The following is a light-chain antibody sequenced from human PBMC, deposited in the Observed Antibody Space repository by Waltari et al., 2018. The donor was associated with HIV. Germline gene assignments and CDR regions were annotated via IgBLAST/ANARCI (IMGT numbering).Light chain of an antibody. CDR2: DAS. CDR1: QRVSSY. V-gene: IGKV3-11*01. Sequence: ETVLKQSTATLSLSPGESDAPSCRASQRVSSYLAWYQQKPGQGPRLLISDASHRATGIPARFSGSGSGTDLSLTISRLDPEDFAVYYCQQRSNWPWITFGQGTRLEIK. CDR3: QQRSNWPWIT. J-gene: IGKJ5*01.